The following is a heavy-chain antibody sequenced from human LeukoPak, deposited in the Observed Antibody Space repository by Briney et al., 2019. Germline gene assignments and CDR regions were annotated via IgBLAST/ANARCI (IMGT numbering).Heavy chain of an antibody. V-gene: IGHV4-59*01. D-gene: IGHD1-26*01. J-gene: IGHJ6*02. CDR2: IYYSGST. CDR1: GGSLSRYY. Sequence: PSETLSLTCTVSGGSLSRYYWNWIRQPPGKGLEWIGYIYYSGSTNYNPSLKSRVTISVDTSKNQFSLKLSSVTAADTAVYYCAREYKYSRLGDGMDVWGQGTTVTVSS. CDR3: AREYKYSRLGDGMDV.